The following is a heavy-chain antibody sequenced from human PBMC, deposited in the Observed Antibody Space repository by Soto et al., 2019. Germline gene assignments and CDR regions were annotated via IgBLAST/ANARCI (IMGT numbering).Heavy chain of an antibody. J-gene: IGHJ4*02. D-gene: IGHD3-9*01. CDR1: DDSSSSYY. Sequence: SETLSLTCTVSDDSSSSYYWSWIRQPPGKGLEWIGYIYYSGSTNYNPSLKSRVTISVDTSMNQFSLKLSSVTAADTAVYYCAAGHYDILTGYYTQFDYWGQGTLVTVSS. CDR3: AAGHYDILTGYYTQFDY. V-gene: IGHV4-59*08. CDR2: IYYSGST.